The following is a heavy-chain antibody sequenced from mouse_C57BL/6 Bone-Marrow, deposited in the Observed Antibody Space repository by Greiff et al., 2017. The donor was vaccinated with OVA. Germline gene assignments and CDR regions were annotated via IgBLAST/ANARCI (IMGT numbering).Heavy chain of an antibody. Sequence: EVQLQQSGPELVKPGASVKMSCKASGYTFTDYNMHWVKQSHGKSLEWIGNINPNNGGTSYNQKFKGKATLTVNKSSSTAYMELRSLTSEDSAVYYWARGGVPWDLEGWGQGTTGTVSS. J-gene: IGHJ1*02. D-gene: IGHD4-1*01. V-gene: IGHV1-22*01. CDR3: ARGGVPWDLEG. CDR1: GYTFTDYN. CDR2: INPNNGGT.